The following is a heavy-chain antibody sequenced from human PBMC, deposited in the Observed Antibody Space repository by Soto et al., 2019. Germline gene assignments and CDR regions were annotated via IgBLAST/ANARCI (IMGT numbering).Heavy chain of an antibody. Sequence: SETLSLTCTVSGGSISSGGYYWSWIRQHPGKGLEWIGYIYYSGSTYYNPSLKSRVTISVDTSKNQFSLKLSSVTAADTAVYYCAREFWAYGGNTGFLDYWGQGTLVTVSS. CDR1: GGSISSGGYY. CDR2: IYYSGST. CDR3: AREFWAYGGNTGFLDY. D-gene: IGHD4-17*01. J-gene: IGHJ4*02. V-gene: IGHV4-31*03.